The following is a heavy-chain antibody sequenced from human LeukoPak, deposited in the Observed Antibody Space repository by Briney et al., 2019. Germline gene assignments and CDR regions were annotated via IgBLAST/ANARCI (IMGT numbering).Heavy chain of an antibody. CDR1: GFTFSSYA. D-gene: IGHD3-10*01. V-gene: IGHV3-64*01. Sequence: PGGSLRLSCAASGFTFSSYAIHWVRKAPGKGLEYVSAISSNGGSTYYANSVKGRFTISRDNSKNTLYLQMGSLRAEDMAVYYCAREKLWFGELLYSSYFDYWGQGTLVTVSS. CDR2: ISSNGGST. J-gene: IGHJ4*02. CDR3: AREKLWFGELLYSSYFDY.